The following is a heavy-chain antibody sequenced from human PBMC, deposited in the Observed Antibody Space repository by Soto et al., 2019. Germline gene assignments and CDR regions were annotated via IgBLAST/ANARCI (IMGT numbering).Heavy chain of an antibody. CDR1: GFTFSSYA. J-gene: IGHJ3*02. V-gene: IGHV3-30-3*01. CDR3: ARAPLCFVAFDI. CDR2: ISYDGSNK. Sequence: QVQLVESGGGVVQPGRSLRLSCAASGFTFSSYAMHWVRQAPGKGLEWVAVISYDGSNKYYADSVKGRFTISRDNSKNALYLQMNSLRAEYTGVYYCARAPLCFVAFDILRQGTMVTVSS. D-gene: IGHD3-16*01.